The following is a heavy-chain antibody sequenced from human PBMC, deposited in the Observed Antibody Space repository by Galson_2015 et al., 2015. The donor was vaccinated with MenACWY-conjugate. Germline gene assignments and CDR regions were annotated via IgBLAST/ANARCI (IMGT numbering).Heavy chain of an antibody. D-gene: IGHD4-17*01. CDR3: ATDPDGDLDFDY. J-gene: IGHJ4*02. V-gene: IGHV3-48*02. Sequence: QAPGKGLDWVSHINSDSSNLLYADSAKGRFTVSRDNAKKSVYLHMNSLREDDTAMYYCATDPDGDLDFDYWGQGTLVTVSS. CDR2: INSDSSNL.